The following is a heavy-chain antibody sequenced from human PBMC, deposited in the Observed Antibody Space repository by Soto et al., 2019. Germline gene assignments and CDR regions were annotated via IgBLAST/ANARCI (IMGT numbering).Heavy chain of an antibody. J-gene: IGHJ3*02. Sequence: SETLSLTCTVSGDSISSSHSHWGWTRQPPGKGLEYIGSVYYGGAIFYSGNIYYNPSLQSRVTISVDTSKNQFSLRLSSVTAADVGVYYCVRYDRINMKPYSPEGFHIWGQGTMVSVSS. CDR3: VRYDRINMKPYSPEGFHI. D-gene: IGHD3-3*02. CDR1: GDSISSSHSH. CDR2: VYYGGAIFYSGNI. V-gene: IGHV4-39*01.